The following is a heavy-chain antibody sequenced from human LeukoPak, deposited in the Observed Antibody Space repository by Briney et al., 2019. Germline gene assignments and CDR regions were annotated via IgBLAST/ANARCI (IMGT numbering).Heavy chain of an antibody. CDR1: GFTFSGSA. CDR3: ARAGSGYEDGFDY. CDR2: IRSKANSYAT. Sequence: GGSLRLSCAASGFTFSGSAMHWVRQASGKGLEWVGRIRSKANSYATAYAASVKGRFTISRDDSKNTAYLQMNSLKTEDTAVYYCARAGSGYEDGFDYWGQGTLVTVSS. V-gene: IGHV3-73*01. D-gene: IGHD5-12*01. J-gene: IGHJ4*02.